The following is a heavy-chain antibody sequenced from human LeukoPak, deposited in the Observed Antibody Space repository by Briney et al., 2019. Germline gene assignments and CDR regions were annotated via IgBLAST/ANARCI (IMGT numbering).Heavy chain of an antibody. CDR3: ASSYGGNSGWFDP. V-gene: IGHV3-66*01. Sequence: GGSLRLSCAASGLTVSSNYMSWVRQAPGKGLEWVSVIYSGGNTYYADSVKGRFTISRDNSKNTLYLQMDSLRAEDTAVYYCASSYGGNSGWFDPWGQGTLVTVSS. CDR1: GLTVSSNY. D-gene: IGHD4-23*01. CDR2: IYSGGNT. J-gene: IGHJ5*02.